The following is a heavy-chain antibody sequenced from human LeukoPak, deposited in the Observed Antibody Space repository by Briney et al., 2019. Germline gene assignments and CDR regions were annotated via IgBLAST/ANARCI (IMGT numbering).Heavy chain of an antibody. CDR3: GRGRGYNWFDP. Sequence: ASVKVSGRASGYSFTGHHVHWVRQAPGQGPEWMGWVYPTNGATGSAPKFQGRVTMTTDTSISTAYMELSRLTSDDTAVYYCGRGRGYNWFDPWGQGTLVTVSS. D-gene: IGHD5-12*01. J-gene: IGHJ5*02. CDR1: GYSFTGHH. V-gene: IGHV1-2*02. CDR2: VYPTNGAT.